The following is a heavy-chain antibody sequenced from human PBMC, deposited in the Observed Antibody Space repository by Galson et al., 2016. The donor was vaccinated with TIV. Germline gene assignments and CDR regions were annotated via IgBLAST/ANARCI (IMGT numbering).Heavy chain of an antibody. CDR3: ARDRHFRTSASCYLGYYYYYGMDV. CDR2: VYGDDNT. V-gene: IGHV3-53*01. J-gene: IGHJ6*02. D-gene: IGHD2-2*01. CDR1: GLTVSANY. Sequence: SLRLSCAASGLTVSANYLNWVRQAPGKGLEWVSIVYGDDNTYYADYVKGRFTISRDNYKNTVYLEMNSLRAEDTAVYYCARDRHFRTSASCYLGYYYYYGMDVWGQGTTVTVSS.